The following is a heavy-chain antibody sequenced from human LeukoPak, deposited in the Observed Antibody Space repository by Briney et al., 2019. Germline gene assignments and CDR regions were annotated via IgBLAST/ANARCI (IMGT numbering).Heavy chain of an antibody. J-gene: IGHJ4*02. D-gene: IGHD2-15*01. CDR3: ARDFVGCSGGSCYWVYFDY. CDR1: GFTFSSYW. V-gene: IGHV3-7*01. CDR2: IKQDGSEK. Sequence: PGGSLRLSCAASGFTFSSYWMSWVRQAPGKGLEWVANIKQDGSEKYYVDSVKGRFTISRDNAKNSLYLQMNSLRAEDTAVYYCARDFVGCSGGSCYWVYFDYWGQGTLVTVSS.